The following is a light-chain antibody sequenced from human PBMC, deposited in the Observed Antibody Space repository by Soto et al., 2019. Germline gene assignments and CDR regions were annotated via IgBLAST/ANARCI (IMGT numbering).Light chain of an antibody. CDR3: CSYAHTSRV. V-gene: IGLV2-11*01. CDR2: DVN. J-gene: IGLJ3*02. CDR1: SGDIGAYNY. Sequence: QSVLTQPRSVSGSPGQSVTFSCTGTSGDIGAYNYVSWYQFHPGKAPKMIIYDVNKRPSGVPDRFSGFKSGNTASLTISWLQAEDEADYYCCSYAHTSRVFGGGTKLTVL.